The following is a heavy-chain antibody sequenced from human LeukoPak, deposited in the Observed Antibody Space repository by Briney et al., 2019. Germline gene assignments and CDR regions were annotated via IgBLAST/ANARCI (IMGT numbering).Heavy chain of an antibody. CDR3: ARDLEYSGYDEQLDY. V-gene: IGHV3-53*01. Sequence: GGSLRLSCAASGFTVSSNYMSWVRQAPGKGLEWVSIIYSGGSTFYADSVKGRFTISRDNSKNTLYLQMNSLRAEDTAVYYCARDLEYSGYDEQLDYWGQGTLVTVSS. CDR1: GFTVSSNY. J-gene: IGHJ4*02. D-gene: IGHD5-12*01. CDR2: IYSGGST.